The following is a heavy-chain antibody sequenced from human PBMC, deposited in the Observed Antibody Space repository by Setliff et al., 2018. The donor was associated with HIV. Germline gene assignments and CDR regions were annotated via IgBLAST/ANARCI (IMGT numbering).Heavy chain of an antibody. CDR3: ARAREMATIHYYYNYLDV. J-gene: IGHJ6*03. CDR1: GGSFKTYA. V-gene: IGHV1-69*13. Sequence: ASVKVACKASGGSFKTYAINWVRQAPGQGLEWMGGIIPIFGTATYAQKFQGRVTITADESTNTAYMELRSLRSDDTAVYYCARAREMATIHYYYNYLDVWGKGTTVTVSS. D-gene: IGHD5-12*01. CDR2: IIPIFGTA.